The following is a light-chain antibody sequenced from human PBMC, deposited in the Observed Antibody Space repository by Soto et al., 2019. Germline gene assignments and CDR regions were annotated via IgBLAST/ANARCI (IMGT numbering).Light chain of an antibody. Sequence: EIVLTQSPATLSLSPGERATLSCRASQSVSSYLAWYQQKPGQAPRLLIYDASNRATGIPARFSGIVSGTDFTLTISSLEPEDFAVYYGQQRSNWPPITFGQGTRLEIK. CDR2: DAS. CDR1: QSVSSY. CDR3: QQRSNWPPIT. V-gene: IGKV3-11*01. J-gene: IGKJ5*01.